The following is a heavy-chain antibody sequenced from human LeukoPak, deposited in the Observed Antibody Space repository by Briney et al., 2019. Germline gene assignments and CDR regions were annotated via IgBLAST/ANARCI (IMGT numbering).Heavy chain of an antibody. CDR2: IYTTGGT. CDR1: GGSISTYY. Sequence: SETLSLSCSVSGGSISTYYWSWIRQPAGKGLEWIGRIYTTGGTYYNPSLKSRVTISVDTSKNQFSLKLSSVTAADTAVYYCARHRDYYYYMDVWGKGTTVTVSS. CDR3: ARHRDYYYYMDV. V-gene: IGHV4-4*07. J-gene: IGHJ6*03.